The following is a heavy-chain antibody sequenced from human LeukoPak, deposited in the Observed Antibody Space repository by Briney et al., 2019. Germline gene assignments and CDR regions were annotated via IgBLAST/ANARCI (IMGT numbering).Heavy chain of an antibody. CDR1: GGSISSYS. J-gene: IGHJ3*02. Sequence: SETLSLTCTVSGGSISSYSWSWIRQPPGKGLEWIGYIYHSGSTYYNPSLKSRVTISVDRSKNQFSLKLSSVTAADTAVYYCARAHGRPYYYDSSGRAFDIWGQGTMVTVSS. CDR3: ARAHGRPYYYDSSGRAFDI. D-gene: IGHD3-22*01. V-gene: IGHV4-30-2*01. CDR2: IYHSGST.